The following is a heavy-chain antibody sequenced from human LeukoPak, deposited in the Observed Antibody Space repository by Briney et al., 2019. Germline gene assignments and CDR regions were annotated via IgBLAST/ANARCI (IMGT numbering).Heavy chain of an antibody. J-gene: IGHJ3*02. CDR2: ISRSGPT. CDR3: PKGGYFNFEN. V-gene: IGHV3-23*01. CDR1: GGSFSGYY. D-gene: IGHD2-2*03. Sequence: PSETLSLTCAVYGGSFSGYYWSWIRQPPGKGLEWVSGISRSGPTYYTDSVKGRFTISRDNSKNTLYLQMNSLRAEDTAVYYCPKGGYFNFENWGQGTMVSVSS.